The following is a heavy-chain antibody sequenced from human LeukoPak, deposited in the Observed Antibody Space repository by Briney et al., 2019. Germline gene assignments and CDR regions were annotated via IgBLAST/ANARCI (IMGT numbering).Heavy chain of an antibody. Sequence: ASVKVSCKASGYTFTSYGISWVRQAPGQGLEWMGWISAYNGNTNYAQKLQGRVTMTTDTSASTAYMELRSLRSDDTAVYYCARTVCSGGSCGFDYWGKGPLVTVPS. D-gene: IGHD2-15*01. CDR2: ISAYNGNT. CDR3: ARTVCSGGSCGFDY. V-gene: IGHV1-18*01. CDR1: GYTFTSYG. J-gene: IGHJ4*02.